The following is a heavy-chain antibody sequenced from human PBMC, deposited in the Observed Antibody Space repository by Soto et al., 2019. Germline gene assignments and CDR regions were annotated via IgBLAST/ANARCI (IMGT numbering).Heavy chain of an antibody. V-gene: IGHV3-21*01. CDR1: GFTFSTYT. CDR2: ISSGSSYI. CDR3: ARDILSGGAYPDS. J-gene: IGHJ5*01. D-gene: IGHD3-10*01. Sequence: GGSLRLSCAASGFTFSTYTMNWVRQAPGKGLEWISSISSGSSYIYYAGSVKGRFTISRDNAKNSLFLQMNSLRADDTAVYYCARDILSGGAYPDSWGQGTKVTVYS.